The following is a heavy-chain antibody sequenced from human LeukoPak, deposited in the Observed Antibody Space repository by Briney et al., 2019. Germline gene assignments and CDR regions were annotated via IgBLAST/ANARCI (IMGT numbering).Heavy chain of an antibody. D-gene: IGHD1-26*01. CDR3: AKDLGRYRNNFFDY. CDR2: ISTGSSTI. V-gene: IGHV3-48*01. CDR1: GFTFSSYS. J-gene: IGHJ4*02. Sequence: GGSLRLSCAASGFTFSSYSMIWVRQAPGKGLEWVSYISTGSSTIYYADSVKGRFTISRDNAKNTLYLQMNSLRADDTAVYYCAKDLGRYRNNFFDYWGQGNLVTVSS.